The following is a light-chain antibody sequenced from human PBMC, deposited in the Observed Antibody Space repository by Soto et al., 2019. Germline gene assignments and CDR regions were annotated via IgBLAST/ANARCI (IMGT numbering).Light chain of an antibody. V-gene: IGKV3-20*01. CDR1: QSVSSSY. J-gene: IGKJ2*02. Sequence: EIVLTQSPGTLSLSPGERATLSCRASQSVSSSYLAWYQQKPGQAPRLLIYGASSRATGIPDRFSGSGSGTDFTLTISRLEPEDVAVYYCQQRWTFGQGTKLEIK. CDR3: QQRWT. CDR2: GAS.